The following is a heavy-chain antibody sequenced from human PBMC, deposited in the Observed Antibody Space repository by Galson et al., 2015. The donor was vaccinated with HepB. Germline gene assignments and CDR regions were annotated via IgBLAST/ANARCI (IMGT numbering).Heavy chain of an antibody. D-gene: IGHD3-10*01. V-gene: IGHV3-66*01. CDR2: IYSGGST. J-gene: IGHJ6*02. CDR3: ARVAYYGSGSYSGYYYGMDV. Sequence: SLRLSCAASGFTVSSNYMSWVRQAPGKGLEWVSVIYSGGSTYYADSVKGRFTISRDNSKNTLYLQMNSLRAEDTAVYYCARVAYYGSGSYSGYYYGMDVWGQGTTVTVSS. CDR1: GFTVSSNY.